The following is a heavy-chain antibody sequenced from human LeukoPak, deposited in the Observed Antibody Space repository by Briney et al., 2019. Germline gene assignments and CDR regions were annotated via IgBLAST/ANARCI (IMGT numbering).Heavy chain of an antibody. J-gene: IGHJ6*02. CDR2: ISYDGSNK. CDR1: GFTFSSYA. Sequence: PGGSLRLSCAASGFTFSSYAMHWVRQAPGKGLEWVAVISYDGSNKYYADSVKGRFTISRDNSKNTLYLQMNSLRAEDTAVYYCAGDMSEAYYYYYGMDVWGQGTTVTVSS. CDR3: AGDMSEAYYYYYGMDV. V-gene: IGHV3-30-3*01. D-gene: IGHD3-16*01.